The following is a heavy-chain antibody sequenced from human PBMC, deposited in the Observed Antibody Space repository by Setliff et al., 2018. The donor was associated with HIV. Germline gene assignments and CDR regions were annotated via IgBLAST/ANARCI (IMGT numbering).Heavy chain of an antibody. CDR2: IGAVGSPT. Sequence: GGSLRLSCSASGFTFSAYAMAWVRQAPGKGLEWVSTIGAVGSPTFYAESVKGRFTISRDNSKNTLFLQMNTLRDEDTAVYYCAKQHCAGGSCYDAYWGRGTLVTVSS. CDR3: AKQHCAGGSCYDAY. V-gene: IGHV3-23*01. CDR1: GFTFSAYA. D-gene: IGHD2-15*01. J-gene: IGHJ4*02.